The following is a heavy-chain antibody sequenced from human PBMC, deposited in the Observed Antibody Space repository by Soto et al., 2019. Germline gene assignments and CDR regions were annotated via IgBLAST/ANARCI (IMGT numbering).Heavy chain of an antibody. CDR2: ISSSSSYI. CDR3: ARHRVEMATIAAFDI. J-gene: IGHJ3*02. D-gene: IGHD5-12*01. Sequence: GGSLRLSCAASGFTFSDYSMNWVRQAPGKGLEWVSSISSSSSYIYYADSVKGRFTISRDNAKNSLYLQMNSLRAEDTAVYYCARHRVEMATIAAFDIWGQGTMVTVSS. CDR1: GFTFSDYS. V-gene: IGHV3-21*01.